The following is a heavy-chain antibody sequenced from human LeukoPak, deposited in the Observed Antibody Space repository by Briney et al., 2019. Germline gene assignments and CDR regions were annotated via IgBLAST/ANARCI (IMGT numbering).Heavy chain of an antibody. CDR2: ISAYNGNT. CDR3: ARDSISWYRPVDY. Sequence: GASVTVSCKASGYTFSSYGITWVRQAPGQGLEWMGWISAYNGNTNYAQKLQGRVTMTTDTTTSTAYMELRSLRSDDTAVYYCARDSISWYRPVDYGGQGTLVTVSS. CDR1: GYTFSSYG. D-gene: IGHD6-13*01. V-gene: IGHV1-18*01. J-gene: IGHJ4*02.